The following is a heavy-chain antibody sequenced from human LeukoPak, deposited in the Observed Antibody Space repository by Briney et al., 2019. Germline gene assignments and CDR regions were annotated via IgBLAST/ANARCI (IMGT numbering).Heavy chain of an antibody. CDR1: GFTFSNYA. CDR2: TSTNGGST. D-gene: IGHD2-15*01. Sequence: GGSLRLSCSASGFTFSNYAIHWVRQAPGKGLEYVLATSTNGGSTYYADSVKGRFTISRDNSKNTLYLQMSSLRAVDTAVYYCVKGYCSSGNCFSRTMYYFDYWGQGTLVTVSS. J-gene: IGHJ4*02. V-gene: IGHV3-64D*09. CDR3: VKGYCSSGNCFSRTMYYFDY.